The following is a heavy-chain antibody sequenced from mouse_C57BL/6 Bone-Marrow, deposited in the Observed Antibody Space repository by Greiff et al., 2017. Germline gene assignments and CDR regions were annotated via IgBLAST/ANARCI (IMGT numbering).Heavy chain of an antibody. CDR3: SRDYYGSSLWFAY. Sequence: VQLQQPGAELVMPGASVTLSCKASGYTFTSYWMHWVQQRPGQGLEWIGEIDPSDSHTNYNQKFKGKSTLTVDKSSSTAYMQLRNLPSEDSAVYYCSRDYYGSSLWFAYWGRGTLVTVSA. V-gene: IGHV1-69*01. D-gene: IGHD1-1*01. CDR1: GYTFTSYW. J-gene: IGHJ3*01. CDR2: IDPSDSHT.